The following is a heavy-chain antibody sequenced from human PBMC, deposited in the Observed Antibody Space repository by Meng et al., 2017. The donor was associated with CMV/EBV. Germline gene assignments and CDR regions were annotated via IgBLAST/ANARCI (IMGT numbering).Heavy chain of an antibody. Sequence: SGFTFSSYGMHWVCQAPGKGLEWVAVIWYDGSNKYYADSVKGRFTISRDNSKNTLYLQMNSLRAEDTAVYYCAKQVVPAASGGEELDYWGQGTLVTVSS. V-gene: IGHV3-33*06. CDR2: IWYDGSNK. J-gene: IGHJ4*02. CDR1: GFTFSSYG. CDR3: AKQVVPAASGGEELDY. D-gene: IGHD2-2*01.